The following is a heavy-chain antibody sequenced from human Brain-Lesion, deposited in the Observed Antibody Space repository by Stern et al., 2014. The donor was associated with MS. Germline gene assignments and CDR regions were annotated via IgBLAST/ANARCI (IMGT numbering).Heavy chain of an antibody. CDR1: GYTFTGYY. V-gene: IGHV1-2*04. J-gene: IGHJ4*02. CDR3: ATYYYDSTGYNDF. Sequence: DQLVESGAEVKKPGASVKVSCKASGYTFTGYYMHWARQAPGQGPERMGWINPKSGGTNYAQKFQGWVTMTRDTSINTAYMELSRLRSDDTAVYYCATYYYDSTGYNDFWGQGTLVTVSS. D-gene: IGHD3-22*01. CDR2: INPKSGGT.